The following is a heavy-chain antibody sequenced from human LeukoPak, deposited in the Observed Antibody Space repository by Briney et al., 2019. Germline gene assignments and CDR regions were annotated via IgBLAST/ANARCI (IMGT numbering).Heavy chain of an antibody. CDR1: GYTFTNYD. CDR2: ISAYNGNT. D-gene: IGHD4-17*01. Sequence: ASVKVSCKASGYTFTNYDISWVRQAPGQGLEWVGWISAYNGNTNSAQKLQGRATMTTDTSTSTAYMELRSLRSDDTAVYYCARKPSGGYGDYGQLDYWGQGTLVTVSS. CDR3: ARKPSGGYGDYGQLDY. J-gene: IGHJ4*02. V-gene: IGHV1-18*01.